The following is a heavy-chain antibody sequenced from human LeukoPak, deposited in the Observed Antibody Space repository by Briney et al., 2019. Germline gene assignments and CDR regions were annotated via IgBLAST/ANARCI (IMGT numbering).Heavy chain of an antibody. CDR1: GYTFIRYF. CDR3: AREAPGGTTGVFDY. V-gene: IGHV1-46*01. CDR2: INPSGGST. J-gene: IGHJ4*02. Sequence: GASVKVSCKASGYTFIRYFMHWVRQAPGQGLEWMGIINPSGGSTNYAQKFQGRVTITADESTSTAYMELSSLRSEDTAVYYCAREAPGGTTGVFDYWGQGTLVTVSS. D-gene: IGHD1-1*01.